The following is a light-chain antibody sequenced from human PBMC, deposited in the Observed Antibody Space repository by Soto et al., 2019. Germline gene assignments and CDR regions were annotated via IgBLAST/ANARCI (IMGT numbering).Light chain of an antibody. CDR2: EVS. CDR1: SSDVGGYSY. J-gene: IGLJ2*01. V-gene: IGLV2-8*01. Sequence: QSVLTQPPSASGSPGQSVTISCTGTSSDVGGYSYVSWYQQHPGKAPKLIIYEVSKWPSGVSHRFSGSKSGNTASLTVSGLQAEDEADYYCSSYAGSNNLIFGGGTKLTVL. CDR3: SSYAGSNNLI.